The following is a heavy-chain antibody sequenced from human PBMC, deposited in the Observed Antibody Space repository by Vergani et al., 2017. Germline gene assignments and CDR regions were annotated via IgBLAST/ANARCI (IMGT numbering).Heavy chain of an antibody. D-gene: IGHD5-18*01. J-gene: IGHJ6*03. CDR1: GFTSSYYG. Sequence: QVHLVESGGGVVQPGRSLRLSCVVSGFTSSYYGMHWVRQAPGKGLEWVAVISYDGTQKYYADSVKGRFTISRDNSKSTLYLQMNSLRAEDTAGYYCARAGAGYAYMDCWGKGTTVTVSS. CDR2: ISYDGTQK. V-gene: IGHV3-30*03. CDR3: ARAGAGYAYMDC.